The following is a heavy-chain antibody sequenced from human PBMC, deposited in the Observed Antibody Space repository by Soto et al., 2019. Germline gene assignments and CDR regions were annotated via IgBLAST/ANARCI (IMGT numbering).Heavy chain of an antibody. D-gene: IGHD3-10*01. Sequence: SETLSLTCTVSGGSISSSSYYWGWIRQPPGKGLEWIGSIYYSGSTYYNPSLKSRVTISVDTSKNQFSLKLSSVTAADTAVYYCARHKANYYYGSGSYSPSPDYWGQGTLVTVSS. J-gene: IGHJ4*02. CDR3: ARHKANYYYGSGSYSPSPDY. CDR1: GGSISSSSYY. V-gene: IGHV4-39*01. CDR2: IYYSGST.